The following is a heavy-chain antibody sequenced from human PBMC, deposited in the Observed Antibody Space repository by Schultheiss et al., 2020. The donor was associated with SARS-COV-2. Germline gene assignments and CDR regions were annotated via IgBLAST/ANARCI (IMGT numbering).Heavy chain of an antibody. J-gene: IGHJ4*02. CDR1: GFTFSSYA. CDR3: LKADFDY. Sequence: GGSLRLSCAASGFTFSSYAMHWVRQAPGKGLEWVAVISYDGSNKYYADSVKGRFTISRDNSKNTLYLQMNSLRAEDTAVYWCLKADFDYWGQGTLVTVSS. V-gene: IGHV3-30*01. D-gene: IGHD4/OR15-4a*01. CDR2: ISYDGSNK.